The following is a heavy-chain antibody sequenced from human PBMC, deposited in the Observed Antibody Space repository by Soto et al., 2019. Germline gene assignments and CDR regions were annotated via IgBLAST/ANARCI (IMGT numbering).Heavy chain of an antibody. Sequence: PGESLKISCKGSGYSFTSYWIGWVRQMPGKGLEWMGIIYPGDSDTRYSPSFQGQVTISADKSISTAYLQWSSLKASDTAMYYCARHVRALGSSWYEDYWGQVTLVTASS. CDR1: GYSFTSYW. J-gene: IGHJ4*02. V-gene: IGHV5-51*01. CDR3: ARHVRALGSSWYEDY. CDR2: IYPGDSDT. D-gene: IGHD6-13*01.